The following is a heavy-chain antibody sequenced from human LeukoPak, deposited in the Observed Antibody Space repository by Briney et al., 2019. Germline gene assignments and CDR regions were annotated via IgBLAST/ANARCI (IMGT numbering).Heavy chain of an antibody. D-gene: IGHD6-13*01. J-gene: IGHJ1*01. CDR2: MNPNSGNT. CDR1: GYTFTSYD. V-gene: IGHV1-8*01. Sequence: ASVKVSCKASGYTFTSYDINWVRQATGQGLEWMGWMNPNSGNTGYAQKFQGRVTMTRNTSISTAYMELSSLRSEDTAVYYCARAPAGLMGEYFQHWGQGTLVTVSS. CDR3: ARAPAGLMGEYFQH.